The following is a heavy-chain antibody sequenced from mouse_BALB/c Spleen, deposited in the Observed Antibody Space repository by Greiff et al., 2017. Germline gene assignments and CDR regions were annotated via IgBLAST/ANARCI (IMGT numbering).Heavy chain of an antibody. Sequence: EVKLMESGPELVKPGASVKMSCTASGYTFTSYVMHWVKQKPGQGLEWIGYINPYNDGTKYNEKFKGKATLTSDKSSSTAYMELSSLTSEDSAVYYCAREYCGSSYVRWYFDVWGAGTTVTVSS. CDR2: INPYNDGT. CDR3: AREYCGSSYVRWYFDV. D-gene: IGHD1-1*01. J-gene: IGHJ1*01. CDR1: GYTFTSYV. V-gene: IGHV1-14*01.